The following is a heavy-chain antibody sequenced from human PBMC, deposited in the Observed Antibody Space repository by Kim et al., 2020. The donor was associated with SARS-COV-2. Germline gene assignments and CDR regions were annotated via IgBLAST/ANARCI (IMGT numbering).Heavy chain of an antibody. CDR3: VRDKGSGWSNWFDA. CDR2: TNYRSRGFN. J-gene: IGHJ5*02. V-gene: IGHV6-1*01. Sequence: SQTLSLTCDISGDSVSTTAAAWSWIRQSPSRGLEWLERTNYRSRGFNDYALTVKGRISVTADTSKNQVSLQLKYVTSDDTAIYYCVRDKGSGWSNWFDAWGRGTLVTVSS. CDR1: GDSVSTTAAA. D-gene: IGHD6-25*01.